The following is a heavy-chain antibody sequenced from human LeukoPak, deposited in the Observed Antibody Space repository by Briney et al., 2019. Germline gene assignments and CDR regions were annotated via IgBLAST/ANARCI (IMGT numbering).Heavy chain of an antibody. CDR3: ARGAGYSSSSGTDY. D-gene: IGHD6-6*01. V-gene: IGHV1-2*02. J-gene: IGHJ4*02. CDR2: INPNSGGT. Sequence: GASVKVSCKASGYTFTGYYMHWVRQAPGQGLEWMGWINPNSGGTNYAQKFQGRVTMTRDTSISTAYMELSRLRSDGTAVYYCARGAGYSSSSGTDYWGRGTLVTVSS. CDR1: GYTFTGYY.